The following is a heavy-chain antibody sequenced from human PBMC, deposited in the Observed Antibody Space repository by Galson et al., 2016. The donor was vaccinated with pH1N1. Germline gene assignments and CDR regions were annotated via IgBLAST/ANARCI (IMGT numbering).Heavy chain of an antibody. CDR3: ARGFLEGLYGPSTGVVND. D-gene: IGHD2-2*01. J-gene: IGHJ4*02. CDR2: INHSGSA. V-gene: IGHV4-34*01. CDR1: GGSFSDSS. Sequence: SETLSLTCAVYGGSFSDSSWGWIRQPPGKGLEWIGEINHSGSASYNASLRSRFTISIDTSKNQFSLNLHSVTAADTAVYYCARGFLEGLYGPSTGVVNDWGQGTLVAVSP.